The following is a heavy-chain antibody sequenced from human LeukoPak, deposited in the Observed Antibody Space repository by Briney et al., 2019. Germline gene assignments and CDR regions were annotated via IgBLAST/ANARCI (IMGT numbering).Heavy chain of an antibody. V-gene: IGHV3-7*01. CDR2: IKQDGSQR. Sequence: GGSLTLSCVASGFIFGDNWMGWVRQAPGKGLEWVANIKQDGSQRYYVDSVRGRFTISRDNAKNSLFLQMNGLRAEDTAVYYCARRGGSSSRRSPIDYWGQGTLVTVSS. J-gene: IGHJ4*02. CDR3: ARRGGSSSRRSPIDY. CDR1: GFIFGDNW. D-gene: IGHD6-6*01.